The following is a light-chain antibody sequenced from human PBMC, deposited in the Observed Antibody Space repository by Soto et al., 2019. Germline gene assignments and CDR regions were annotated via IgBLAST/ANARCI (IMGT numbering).Light chain of an antibody. J-gene: IGKJ4*01. CDR3: QQRSKS. CDR2: DAS. Sequence: EIVLTQSPATLSLSPGERATLSCRASQSVSIYLAWYQQKPGQAPRLLIYDASNRATGIPARFSGSGSGTDFTLTISSLVPEDFAVYYCQQRSKSFGGGTKVEIK. V-gene: IGKV3-11*01. CDR1: QSVSIY.